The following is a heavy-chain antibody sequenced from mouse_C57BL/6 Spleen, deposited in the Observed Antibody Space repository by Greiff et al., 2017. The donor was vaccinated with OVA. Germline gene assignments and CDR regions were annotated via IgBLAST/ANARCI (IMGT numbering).Heavy chain of an antibody. J-gene: IGHJ3*01. CDR2: IDPSDSYT. CDR3: ARSDGYLAWFAY. CDR1: GYTFTSYW. D-gene: IGHD2-3*01. V-gene: IGHV1-69*01. Sequence: QVQLQQSGAELVMPGASVKLSCKASGYTFTSYWMHWVKQRPGQGLEWIGEIDPSDSYTNYNQKFKGKSTLTVDKSSSTAYMQLSSLTSEDSAVYYCARSDGYLAWFAYWGQGTLVTVSA.